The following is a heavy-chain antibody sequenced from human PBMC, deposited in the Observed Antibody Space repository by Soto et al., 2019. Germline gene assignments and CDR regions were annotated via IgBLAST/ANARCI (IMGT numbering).Heavy chain of an antibody. Sequence: GGSLRLSCAASGFTFSDYYMSWIRQAPGKGLGWVAYVSSSGSTIYYADSVKGRFTISRDNAKNSLYLQMNSVRAEDSAVYYCARASSSWLFDYWGQGTLVTVSS. CDR3: ARASSSWLFDY. V-gene: IGHV3-11*01. J-gene: IGHJ4*02. CDR1: GFTFSDYY. D-gene: IGHD6-13*01. CDR2: VSSSGSTI.